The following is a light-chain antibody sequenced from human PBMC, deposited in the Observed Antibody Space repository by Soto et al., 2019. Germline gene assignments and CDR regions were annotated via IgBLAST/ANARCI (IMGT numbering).Light chain of an antibody. CDR3: VLSGGSGIHWV. V-gene: IGLV8-61*01. CDR1: SGSVSTRNY. Sequence: QTVVTQEPSFSVSPGRTVTLTCGLSSGSVSTRNYPSWYQQIPGQAPRTLIYNTNTRSSGVPDRFSGSILGNKAALTITGAQAEDESDYYCVLSGGSGIHWVFGGGTKLTVL. J-gene: IGLJ3*02. CDR2: NTN.